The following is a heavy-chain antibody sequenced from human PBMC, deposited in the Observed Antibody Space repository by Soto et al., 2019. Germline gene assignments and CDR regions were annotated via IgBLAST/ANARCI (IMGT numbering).Heavy chain of an antibody. D-gene: IGHD3-3*02. J-gene: IGHJ6*02. CDR1: GYSVSSSSVA. V-gene: IGHV6-1*01. CDR3: ARSEEHCDYYSCGLDV. Sequence: QTLSLTCVISGYSVSSSSVAWNWVRQSPSRGLEWLGRTYYVSRWYSDFAVSVRGRIVINADTSKNQFSLQLNSVTPEDTAVYFCARSEEHCDYYSCGLDVWGQGTLVTVSS. CDR2: TYYVSRWYS.